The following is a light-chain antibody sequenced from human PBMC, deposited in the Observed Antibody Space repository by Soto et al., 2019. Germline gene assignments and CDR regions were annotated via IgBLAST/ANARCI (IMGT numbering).Light chain of an antibody. CDR2: GAF. Sequence: EIVITQSPSTLSLSPVERATLSCRASQSVSSNLAWYQQKPGQAPRLLIYGAFTRATGIPARFSGTGSGTEFTLTISSLQSEDFALYYCQQYNDWPLTFGQGTKVDIK. CDR3: QQYNDWPLT. J-gene: IGKJ1*01. V-gene: IGKV3-15*01. CDR1: QSVSSN.